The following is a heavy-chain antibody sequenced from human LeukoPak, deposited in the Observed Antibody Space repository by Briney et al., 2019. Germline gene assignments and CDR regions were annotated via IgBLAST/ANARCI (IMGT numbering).Heavy chain of an antibody. V-gene: IGHV4-59*01. D-gene: IGHD7-27*01. CDR1: GGSISNYY. CDR3: ARVAQPVPEGPTLGRLDS. Sequence: PSETLSLTCTVSGGSISNYYWSWIRQPPGKGLEWIGYILHSGSTNYNPSLKRRLTISVDTSKNQFSLKLSSVTAADTAMYYCARVAQPVPEGPTLGRLDSWGQGTLVTVSS. CDR2: ILHSGST. J-gene: IGHJ5*01.